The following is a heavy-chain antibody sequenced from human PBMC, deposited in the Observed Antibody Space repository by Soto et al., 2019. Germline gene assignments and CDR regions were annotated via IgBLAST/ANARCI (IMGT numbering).Heavy chain of an antibody. Sequence: PGGSLRLSCAASGFIFSSYAMSWVRQAPGKGLEYVSAISRNGGNTYYADSVKGRFTISRDNSKNTLYLQMSSLRAEDTAVYYWVTNRGGVVAAFDYWGQGTLVTVSS. CDR3: VTNRGGVVAAFDY. CDR2: ISRNGGNT. V-gene: IGHV3-64D*08. J-gene: IGHJ4*02. D-gene: IGHD2-15*01. CDR1: GFIFSSYA.